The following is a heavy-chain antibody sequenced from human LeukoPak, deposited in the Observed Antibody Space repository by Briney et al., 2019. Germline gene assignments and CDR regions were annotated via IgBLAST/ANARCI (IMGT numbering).Heavy chain of an antibody. Sequence: TASETLSLTCTVSGGSISSSSYYWGWIRQPPGKGLEWIGSIYYSGSTYYNPSLKSRVTISVDTSKNQFSLKLSSVTAADTAVYYCARPTGGDSSGYSSFEHWGQGTLVTVSS. D-gene: IGHD3-22*01. CDR2: IYYSGST. V-gene: IGHV4-39*01. CDR1: GGSISSSSYY. CDR3: ARPTGGDSSGYSSFEH. J-gene: IGHJ1*01.